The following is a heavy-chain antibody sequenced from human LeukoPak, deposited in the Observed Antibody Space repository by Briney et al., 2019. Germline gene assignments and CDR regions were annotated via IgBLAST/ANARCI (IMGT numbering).Heavy chain of an antibody. Sequence: AGGSLRLSCAASGFTVSSNHMNWVRQAPGKGLEWVSSISSTSSFIYYADSVKGRFTIPRDNAKNSLYLQMSSLRAEDTAVYYCARDRGAEVAWFVNYWGQGTLVTVSS. CDR3: ARDRGAEVAWFVNY. CDR2: ISSTSSFI. J-gene: IGHJ4*02. D-gene: IGHD3-10*01. V-gene: IGHV3-21*01. CDR1: GFTVSSNH.